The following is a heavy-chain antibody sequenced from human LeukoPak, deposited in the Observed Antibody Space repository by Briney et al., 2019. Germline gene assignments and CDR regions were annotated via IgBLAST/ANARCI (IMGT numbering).Heavy chain of an antibody. Sequence: GGSLRLSCAASGFTFSIYWMSWVRQAPGKGLEWVANIKQDGSEKYYVDSVKGRFTISRDNTKNSLSLQMNSLRAEDTAVYYCARAVAESEDYWGQGTLVTVSS. CDR2: IKQDGSEK. D-gene: IGHD6-19*01. CDR1: GFTFSIYW. J-gene: IGHJ4*02. V-gene: IGHV3-7*04. CDR3: ARAVAESEDY.